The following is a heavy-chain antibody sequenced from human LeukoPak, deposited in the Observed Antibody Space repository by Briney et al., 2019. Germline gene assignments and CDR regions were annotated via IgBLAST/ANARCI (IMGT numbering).Heavy chain of an antibody. CDR3: ARDGYYDSSGSLDY. CDR1: GYTFTSYG. V-gene: IGHV1-18*01. D-gene: IGHD3-22*01. J-gene: IGHJ4*02. CDR2: ISAYNGNT. Sequence: ASVKVSCKASGYTFTSYGISWVRQAPGQGLEWMGWISAYNGNTNYAQKLQGRVTMTTDTSTSTAYMELRSLRSDDTAVYYRARDGYYDSSGSLDYWGQGTLVTVSS.